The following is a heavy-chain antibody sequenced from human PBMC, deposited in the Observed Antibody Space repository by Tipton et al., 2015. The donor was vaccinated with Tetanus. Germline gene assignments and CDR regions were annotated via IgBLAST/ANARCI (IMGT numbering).Heavy chain of an antibody. J-gene: IGHJ4*02. CDR3: ARGGGENYYDSSGYYDR. Sequence: LRLSCTVSGGSISSYYWSWIRQPPGKGLEWIGYIYYSGSTNYNPSLKSRVTISVDTSKNQFSLKLSSVTAADTAVYYCARGGGENYYDSSGYYDRWGQGTLVTVSS. CDR2: IYYSGST. CDR1: GGSISSYY. D-gene: IGHD3-22*01. V-gene: IGHV4-59*01.